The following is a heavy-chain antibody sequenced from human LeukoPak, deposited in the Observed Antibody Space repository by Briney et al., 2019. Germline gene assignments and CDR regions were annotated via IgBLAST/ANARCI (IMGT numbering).Heavy chain of an antibody. J-gene: IGHJ4*02. CDR2: MNPNSGET. CDR3: VRGPLGIGSYCDY. D-gene: IGHD7-27*01. CDR1: GYAFTSYD. V-gene: IGHV1-8*01. Sequence: ASVKVSCKASGYAFTSYDINWVRQASGQGLEWMGWMNPNSGETGYVQKFQGRVTMTRNTYINTAYMELNNLGSEDTAVYYCVRGPLGIGSYCDYWGQGSLVTVSS.